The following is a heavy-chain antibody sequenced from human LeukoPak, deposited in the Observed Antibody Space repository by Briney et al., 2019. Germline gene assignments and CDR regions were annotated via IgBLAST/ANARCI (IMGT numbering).Heavy chain of an antibody. J-gene: IGHJ3*02. D-gene: IGHD3-10*01. CDR3: ARVSGERGAFDI. Sequence: GRSLRLSCAASGFTFSSYSMNWVRQAPGKGLEWVSSISSSSSYIYYADSVKGRFTISGDNAKNSLYLQMNSLRAEDTAVYYCARVSGERGAFDIWGQGTMVTVSS. CDR2: ISSSSSYI. V-gene: IGHV3-21*01. CDR1: GFTFSSYS.